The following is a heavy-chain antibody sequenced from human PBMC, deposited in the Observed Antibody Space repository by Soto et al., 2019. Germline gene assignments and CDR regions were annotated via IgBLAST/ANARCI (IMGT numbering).Heavy chain of an antibody. J-gene: IGHJ5*02. CDR1: GGTFSSYT. Sequence: GASVKVSCKASGGTFSSYTISWVRQAPGQGLEWMGRIIPILGIANYAQKFQGRVTITADKSTSTAYMELSSLRSEDTAVYYCAGIMRKDFWRHHNWFDPWGQGTLVTVSS. CDR3: AGIMRKDFWRHHNWFDP. CDR2: IIPILGIA. D-gene: IGHD3-3*01. V-gene: IGHV1-69*02.